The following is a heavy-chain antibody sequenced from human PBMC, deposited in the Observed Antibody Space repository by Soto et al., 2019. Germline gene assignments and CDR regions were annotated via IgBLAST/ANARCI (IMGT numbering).Heavy chain of an antibody. CDR1: GGSFSGYY. V-gene: IGHV4-34*01. J-gene: IGHJ4*02. CDR2: INHSGST. D-gene: IGHD3-10*01. CDR3: ATVRLGELSYPHDY. Sequence: PSETRSLTCAVYGGSFSGYYWSWIRQPPGKGLEWIGEINHSGSTNYNPSLKSRLSIAVDPCKNQISQKQISVTATDTAVHSCATVRLGELSYPHDYWREGPLVTVAS.